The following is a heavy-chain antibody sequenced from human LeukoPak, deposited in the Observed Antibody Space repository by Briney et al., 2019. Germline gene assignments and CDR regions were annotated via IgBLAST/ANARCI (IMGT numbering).Heavy chain of an antibody. Sequence: GGSLRLSCAASGFTFSSYAMNWVRQAPGKGLEWVSSITSSSGYMYYADSVKGRFTISRDNAKNSLYPQMNSLRAEDTAVYYCARDPGPYGGDHWGQGTLVTVSS. J-gene: IGHJ4*02. CDR3: ARDPGPYGGDH. CDR1: GFTFSSYA. D-gene: IGHD4/OR15-4a*01. CDR2: ITSSSGYM. V-gene: IGHV3-21*01.